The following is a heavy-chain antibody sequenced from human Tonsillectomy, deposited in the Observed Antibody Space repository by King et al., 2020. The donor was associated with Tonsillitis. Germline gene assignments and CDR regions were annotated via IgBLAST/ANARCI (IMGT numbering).Heavy chain of an antibody. V-gene: IGHV5-51*01. CDR2: IYPGDSDT. CDR1: GYSFTSYW. J-gene: IGHJ4*02. D-gene: IGHD2-15*01. Sequence: VQLVESGAEVKKPGESLKISCKGSGYSFTSYWIGWVRQLPGKGLEWMGIIYPGDSDTRYSPSFQGQVTISADKSISTAYLQWSSLKASDTAMYYCARLSHRPDCRGGSCKCIDFDYWGQGALGTVSS. CDR3: ARLSHRPDCRGGSCKCIDFDY.